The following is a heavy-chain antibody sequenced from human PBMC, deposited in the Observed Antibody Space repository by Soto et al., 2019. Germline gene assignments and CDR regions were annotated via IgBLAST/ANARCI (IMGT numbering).Heavy chain of an antibody. J-gene: IGHJ5*02. CDR1: GGPHRRYY. D-gene: IGHD2-21*01. CDR2: IYYSGST. Sequence: SESLSQTCTVSGGPHRRYYWRFIGQAPTEGIELIGYIYYSGSTNYNPSLKSRVTISVDTSKNQFSLKLSSVTAADTAVYYCARLCSQEIAPWGQGTLVTAS. V-gene: IGHV4-59*08. CDR3: ARLCSQEIAP.